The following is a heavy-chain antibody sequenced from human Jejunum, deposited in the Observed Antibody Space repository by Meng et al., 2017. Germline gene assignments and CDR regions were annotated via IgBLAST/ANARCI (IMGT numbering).Heavy chain of an antibody. D-gene: IGHD5-24*01. V-gene: IGHV1-2*06. CDR1: GYTLNGFY. CDR3: AGRSYNYDDYFDF. J-gene: IGHJ4*02. Sequence: QVQIEQSGAEVRKPGASVKVSCWASGYTLNGFYMHWVRQAPGQGLEWMGRINTNSGGTNYAQNFRGRVTLTRDTSTVYMEVNRLRSDDTAVYYCAGRSYNYDDYFDFWGRGTLVTVSS. CDR2: INTNSGGT.